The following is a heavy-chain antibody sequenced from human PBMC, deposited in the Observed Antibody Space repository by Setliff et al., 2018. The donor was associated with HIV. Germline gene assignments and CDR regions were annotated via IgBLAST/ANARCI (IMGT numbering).Heavy chain of an antibody. CDR3: TTAVAQNWYGSGNENY. V-gene: IGHV3-15*01. D-gene: IGHD3-10*01. CDR2: IKSKTDGETE. Sequence: LRLSCAASGFTFTNAWMSWVRQAPGKGLEWVGRIKSKTDGETEDYAAPVKGRFTISRDDSRSTLYLQMNSLITKDTALYYCTTAVAQNWYGSGNENYWGQGTLVTVSS. J-gene: IGHJ4*02. CDR1: GFTFTNAW.